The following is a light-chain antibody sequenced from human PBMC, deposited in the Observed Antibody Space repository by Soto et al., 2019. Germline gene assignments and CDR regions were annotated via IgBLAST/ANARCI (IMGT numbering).Light chain of an antibody. J-gene: IGKJ1*01. CDR1: QSVSNN. CDR3: QQYNDWPPWT. CDR2: DAS. V-gene: IGKV3-15*01. Sequence: EIVLTQSPGTLSLSPGERATLSCRASQSVSNNYLAWYQQKPGQAPRLLIYDASTRATGIPARFSGSGSGTEFTLTISSLQSEDFAVYYCQQYNDWPPWTFGQGTKVDIK.